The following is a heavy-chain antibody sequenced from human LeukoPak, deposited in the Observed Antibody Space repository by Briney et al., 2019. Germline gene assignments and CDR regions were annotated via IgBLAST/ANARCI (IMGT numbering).Heavy chain of an antibody. CDR3: ARESRDSSGYYSDHYYYYGMDV. CDR2: ISYDGSNK. D-gene: IGHD3-22*01. Sequence: PGRSLRLSCAASGFTFSSYAMHWVRQAPGKGLEWVAVISYDGSNKYYADSVKGRFTISRDNVKNSLYLQMNSLRAEDTAVYYCARESRDSSGYYSDHYYYYGMDVWGQGTTVTVSS. V-gene: IGHV3-30*04. J-gene: IGHJ6*02. CDR1: GFTFSSYA.